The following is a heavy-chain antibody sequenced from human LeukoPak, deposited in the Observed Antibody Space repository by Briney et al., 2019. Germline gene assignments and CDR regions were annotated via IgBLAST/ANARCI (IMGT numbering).Heavy chain of an antibody. V-gene: IGHV4-4*07. D-gene: IGHD6-13*01. CDR3: ARAVYSSSWYDY. Sequence: SSETLSLTCTVSGGSISLYFWTWIRQPAGKGLEWIGRIYSSGSTNYNPSLKSRVTMSIDTSKNQFSLKVSSVTAADTAVYYCARAVYSSSWYDYWGQGTLVTVSS. CDR2: IYSSGST. J-gene: IGHJ4*02. CDR1: GGSISLYF.